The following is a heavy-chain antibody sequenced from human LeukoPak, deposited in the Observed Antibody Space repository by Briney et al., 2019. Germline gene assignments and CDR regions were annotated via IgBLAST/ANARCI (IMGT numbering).Heavy chain of an antibody. J-gene: IGHJ3*02. V-gene: IGHV3-52*01. Sequence: PGRSLRLSCAASGFTFSTYGMHWVCQAPEKGLGWVADIKCDGSEKYYVDSVKGRLTISRDNAKNSLYLQVKSLRAEDMTVYCCVRGYYYDSRGYGDAFDIWGQGTRVTVSS. CDR2: IKCDGSEK. CDR3: VRGYYYDSRGYGDAFDI. CDR1: GFTFSTYG. D-gene: IGHD3-22*01.